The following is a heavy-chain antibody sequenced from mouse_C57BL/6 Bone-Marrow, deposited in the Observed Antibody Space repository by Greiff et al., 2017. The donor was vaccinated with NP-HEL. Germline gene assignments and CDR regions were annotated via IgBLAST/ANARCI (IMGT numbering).Heavy chain of an antibody. V-gene: IGHV5-17*01. CDR3: AMEGYAMDY. Sequence: EVKLVESGGGLVKPGGSLKLSCAASGFTFSDYGMHWVRQAPEKGLEWVAYISSGSSTIYYADTVKGRFTISRDNAKNTLSLQMTSLRSEDTAMYYCAMEGYAMDYWGQGTSVTVSS. J-gene: IGHJ4*01. CDR1: GFTFSDYG. CDR2: ISSGSSTI.